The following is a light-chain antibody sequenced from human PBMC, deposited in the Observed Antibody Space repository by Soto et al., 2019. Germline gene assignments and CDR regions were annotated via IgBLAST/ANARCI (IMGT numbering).Light chain of an antibody. V-gene: IGKV3-20*01. CDR2: GAS. Sequence: EIVLTQSPGILSLSPGERATLSCRASQSVSNDFLAWYQQKPGQAPRLLIYGASTRATDVPDRFSGSGSGADFTLTISRLEPEDFAVYYCQQYGSSPRRTFGQGTKVDIK. CDR3: QQYGSSPRRT. CDR1: QSVSNDF. J-gene: IGKJ1*01.